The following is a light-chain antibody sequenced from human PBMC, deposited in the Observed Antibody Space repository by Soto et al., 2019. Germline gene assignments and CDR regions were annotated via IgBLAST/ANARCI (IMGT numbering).Light chain of an antibody. CDR3: QQYDDVPPN. CDR2: WAS. J-gene: IGKJ1*01. V-gene: IGKV4-1*01. Sequence: DIVMTQSPDSMAVSLGERATINCKSSQSILYSPNNKNYLAWYQQKPGQPPKLLIYWASTRESGVPDRFSGSGSGTDFTLTISSLQDEDVAVYYCQQYDDVPPNFGQGTKVEIK. CDR1: QSILYSPNNKNY.